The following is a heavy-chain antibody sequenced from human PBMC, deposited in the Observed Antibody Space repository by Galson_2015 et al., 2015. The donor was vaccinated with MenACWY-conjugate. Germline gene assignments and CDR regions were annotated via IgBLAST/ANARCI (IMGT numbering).Heavy chain of an antibody. CDR2: IKSKTDGGTT. V-gene: IGHV3-15*01. J-gene: IGHJ6*02. Sequence: SLRLSCAASGFTFSNAWMSWVRQAPGKGLEWVGRIKSKTDGGTTDYAAPVKGRFTISRDDSKNTLYLQMNSLKTEDTAVYYCTTFFTVVVPIYYYYGMDVWGQGTTVTVSS. CDR1: GFTFSNAW. CDR3: TTFFTVVVPIYYYYGMDV. D-gene: IGHD2-2*01.